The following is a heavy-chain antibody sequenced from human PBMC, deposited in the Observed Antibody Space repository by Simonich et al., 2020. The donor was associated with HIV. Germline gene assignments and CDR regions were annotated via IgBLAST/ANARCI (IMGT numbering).Heavy chain of an antibody. CDR2: INHSGST. J-gene: IGHJ4*02. D-gene: IGHD2-2*01. CDR1: GGSFSGYY. Sequence: QVQLQQWGAGLLKPSETLSLTCAVYGGSFSGYYWSWIRQPPGKGRGWIGEINHSGSTNYNPALKSRGTISVDTSKNQFSLKLSSVTAADTAVYYCARGFYQRLYYFDYWGQGTLVTVSS. CDR3: ARGFYQRLYYFDY. V-gene: IGHV4-34*01.